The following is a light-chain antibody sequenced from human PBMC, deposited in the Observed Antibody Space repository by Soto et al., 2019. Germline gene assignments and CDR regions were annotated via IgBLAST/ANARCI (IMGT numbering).Light chain of an antibody. CDR1: SSDIGGYSY. V-gene: IGLV2-14*03. CDR2: DVN. J-gene: IGLJ2*01. CDR3: SSYSSRSTLLV. Sequence: QSALTQPASVSASPGQSITISCIGTSSDIGGYSYVSWYQQHPGKAPKLLIRDVNYRPSGISARFSGSKSGNTASPTISGLQTEDEADYYCSSYSSRSTLLVFGGGTKVTVL.